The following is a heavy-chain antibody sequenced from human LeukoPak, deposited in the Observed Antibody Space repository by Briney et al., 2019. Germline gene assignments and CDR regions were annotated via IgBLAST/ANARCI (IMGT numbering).Heavy chain of an antibody. J-gene: IGHJ6*02. CDR3: ARSSGVAYYYYGMDD. V-gene: IGHV5-51*01. D-gene: IGHD2-15*01. CDR1: GYSFTSYW. CDR2: IYPGDSDT. Sequence: GESLKISCKGSGYSFTSYWIGWVRQMPGKGLEWMGIIYPGDSDTRYSPSFQGQVTISADKSISTAYLQWSSLKASDTAMYYCARSSGVAYYYYGMDDWGQGTTVTVSS.